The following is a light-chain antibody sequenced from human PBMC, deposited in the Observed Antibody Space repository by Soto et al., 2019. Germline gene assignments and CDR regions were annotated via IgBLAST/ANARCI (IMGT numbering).Light chain of an antibody. V-gene: IGKV3-20*01. J-gene: IGKJ1*01. CDR2: GAS. Sequence: EIVLTQSPGTLSLSPGERATLSCRASQSVSSSYLAWYQQRPGQAPRTLIYGASSRATGIPDRFSGSGSGTDFTLSISGLEPEDFAVYYCQQYGSSGTFGQGTKVDIK. CDR1: QSVSSSY. CDR3: QQYGSSGT.